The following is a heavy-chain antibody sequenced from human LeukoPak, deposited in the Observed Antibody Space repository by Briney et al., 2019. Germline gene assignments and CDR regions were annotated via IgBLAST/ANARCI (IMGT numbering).Heavy chain of an antibody. V-gene: IGHV3-74*01. CDR3: ARDRSISAAGDTY. Sequence: GGSLRLSCAASGFTFSDYWMHWVRQAPGKGLVWVPRVNRDGSSTSYADSVKGRFTISRDNAKNTLSLQMNSLRAEDTAVYYCARDRSISAAGDTYWGQGTLVSVSS. CDR1: GFTFSDYW. CDR2: VNRDGSST. D-gene: IGHD6-13*01. J-gene: IGHJ4*02.